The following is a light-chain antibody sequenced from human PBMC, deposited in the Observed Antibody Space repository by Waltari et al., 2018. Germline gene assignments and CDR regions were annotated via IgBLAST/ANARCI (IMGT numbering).Light chain of an antibody. V-gene: IGLV2-14*03. J-gene: IGLJ3*02. CDR1: SSDVGNYNS. CDR3: SSQSSDNIVL. CDR2: DVS. Sequence: QSALTQPASVSGSPGQSITISCTGTSSDVGNYNSVSWYQDHPGQGPKVIIYDVSDRPSGVSARFSGSKSGNKASLTISGLQAEDEADYYCSSQSSDNIVLFGGGTRVTVL.